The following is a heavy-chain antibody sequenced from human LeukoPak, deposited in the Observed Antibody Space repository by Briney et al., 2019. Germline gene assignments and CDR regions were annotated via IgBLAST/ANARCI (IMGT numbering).Heavy chain of an antibody. V-gene: IGHV3-53*01. CDR2: IYSGGST. D-gene: IGHD3-9*01. Sequence: PGGSLRLSCAASGFTVSSNYMSWVRQAPGKGLEWVSVIYSGGSTYYADSVKGRFTISRDNSKNTLYLQMSSLRAEDTAVYYCARDGDILTGYYHFWGQGTLVTVSS. J-gene: IGHJ4*02. CDR1: GFTVSSNY. CDR3: ARDGDILTGYYHF.